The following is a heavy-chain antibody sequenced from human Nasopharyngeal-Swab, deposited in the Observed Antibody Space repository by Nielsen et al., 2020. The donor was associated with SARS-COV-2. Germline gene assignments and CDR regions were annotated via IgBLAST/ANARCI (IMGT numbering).Heavy chain of an antibody. J-gene: IGHJ5*02. Sequence: GESLKISCAASGFTFSSSALSWVRQAPGKGLEWVSAISGSGGSTYYADSVKGRFTISRDNSKNTLYLQMNSLRAEDTAVYYCAKDPDGDYGGNWFDPWGQGTMVTVSS. CDR1: GFTFSSSA. D-gene: IGHD4-17*01. V-gene: IGHV3-23*01. CDR3: AKDPDGDYGGNWFDP. CDR2: ISGSGGST.